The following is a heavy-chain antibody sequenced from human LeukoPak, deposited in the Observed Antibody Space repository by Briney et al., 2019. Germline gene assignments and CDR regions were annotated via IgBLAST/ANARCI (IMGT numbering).Heavy chain of an antibody. CDR3: ARRLPQSYYYGMDV. J-gene: IGHJ6*02. CDR1: GYTFTSYG. Sequence: ASVKVSCKASGYTFTSYGISWVRQAPGQGLEWMGWISAYNGNTNYAQKLQGRVTMTTDTSTGTAYMELRSLRSDDTAVYYCARRLPQSYYYGMDVWGQGTTVTVSS. D-gene: IGHD6-25*01. V-gene: IGHV1-18*01. CDR2: ISAYNGNT.